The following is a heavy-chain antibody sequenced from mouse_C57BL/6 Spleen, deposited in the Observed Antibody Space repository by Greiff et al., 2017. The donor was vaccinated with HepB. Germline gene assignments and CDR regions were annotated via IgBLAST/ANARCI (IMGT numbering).Heavy chain of an antibody. J-gene: IGHJ4*01. CDR2: INPSSGYT. CDR3: ARSLYYGSEMDY. V-gene: IGHV1-4*01. CDR1: GYTFTSYT. Sequence: VQLQQSGAELARPGASVKMSCKASGYTFTSYTMHWVKQRPGQGLEWIGYINPSSGYTKYNQKFKDKATLTADKSSSTAYMQLSSLTSEDSAVYDCARSLYYGSEMDYWGQGTSVTVSS. D-gene: IGHD1-1*01.